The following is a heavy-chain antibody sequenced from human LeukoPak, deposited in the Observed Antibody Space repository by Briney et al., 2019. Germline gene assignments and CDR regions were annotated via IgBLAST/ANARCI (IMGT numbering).Heavy chain of an antibody. CDR3: ARLVIPSHSRWFDP. J-gene: IGHJ5*02. D-gene: IGHD2-21*01. CDR1: GFTFSSYW. CDR2: IKQDGSEK. Sequence: GESLKISCAASGFTFSSYWMSWVRQAPGKGLEWVANIKQDGSEKYYVDSVKGRFTISRDDAKNTLYLQIDSLSAEDTAVYYCARLVIPSHSRWFDPWGQGTLVTVSS. V-gene: IGHV3-7*03.